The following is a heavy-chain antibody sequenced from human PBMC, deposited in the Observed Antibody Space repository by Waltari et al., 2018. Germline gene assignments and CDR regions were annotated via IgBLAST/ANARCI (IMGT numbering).Heavy chain of an antibody. V-gene: IGHV1-3*01. CDR3: ARYRVVPAGDYYYYYGMDV. CDR2: INAGNGNT. D-gene: IGHD2-2*01. Sequence: QVQLVQSGAEVKKPGASVKVSCKASGYTFTSYAMHWVRQAPGQRLEWMGWINAGNGNTKDSQKFQGRVTITRDTSASTAYMELSSLRSEDTAVYYCARYRVVPAGDYYYYYGMDVWGQGTTVTVSS. J-gene: IGHJ6*02. CDR1: GYTFTSYA.